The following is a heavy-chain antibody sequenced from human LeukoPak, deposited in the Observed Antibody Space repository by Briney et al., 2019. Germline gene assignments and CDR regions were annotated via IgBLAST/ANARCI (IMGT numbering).Heavy chain of an antibody. CDR1: GFIFSTYS. V-gene: IGHV3-23*01. CDR3: AKGEAVADY. CDR2: ISGSGGRT. Sequence: GGSLRLSCAASGFIFSTYSMNWVRQAPGKGLEWVSAISGSGGRTYYADSVKGRFTISRDNSKNTLYLQMNSLRAEDTAVYYCAKGEAVADYWGQGTLVTVSS. J-gene: IGHJ4*02. D-gene: IGHD6-19*01.